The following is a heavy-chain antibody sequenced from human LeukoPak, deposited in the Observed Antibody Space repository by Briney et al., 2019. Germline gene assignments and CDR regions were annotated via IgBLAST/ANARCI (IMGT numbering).Heavy chain of an antibody. CDR2: ISPYNGNT. CDR3: ARDYGGFDY. D-gene: IGHD4-23*01. CDR1: GYTSINYG. V-gene: IGHV1-18*01. J-gene: IGHJ4*02. Sequence: ASVKVSCKASGYTSINYGITWVRQAPGQGLEWMGWISPYNGNTKYLQKFQGRVTMTTDTSTSTAYMELRSLRSDDTAVYYCARDYGGFDYWGQGTLVTVSS.